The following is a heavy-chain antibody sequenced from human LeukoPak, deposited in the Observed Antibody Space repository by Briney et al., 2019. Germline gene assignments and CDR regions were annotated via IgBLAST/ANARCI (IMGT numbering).Heavy chain of an antibody. Sequence: APVKVSCKASGYTFTSYGISWVRQAPGQGLEWTGWISAYNGNTNYAQKLQGRVTMTTDTSTSTAYMELRSLRSDDTAVYYCARLLWFGELLYGHYYFDYWGQGTLVTVSS. D-gene: IGHD3-10*01. V-gene: IGHV1-18*01. J-gene: IGHJ4*02. CDR2: ISAYNGNT. CDR1: GYTFTSYG. CDR3: ARLLWFGELLYGHYYFDY.